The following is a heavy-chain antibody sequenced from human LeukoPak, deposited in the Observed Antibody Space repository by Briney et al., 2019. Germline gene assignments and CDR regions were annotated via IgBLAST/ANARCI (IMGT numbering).Heavy chain of an antibody. J-gene: IGHJ4*02. CDR1: GGSFSGYY. Sequence: PSETLSLTCAVYGGSFSGYYWSWIRQPPGKGLECIGYVSYSGRTNHNPSLKGRVTISADTSKNQFSLKLTSVTAADTAVYYCARHERGAENLDYWGQGTLVTVSS. CDR3: ARHERGAENLDY. D-gene: IGHD1-1*01. V-gene: IGHV4-59*08. CDR2: VSYSGRT.